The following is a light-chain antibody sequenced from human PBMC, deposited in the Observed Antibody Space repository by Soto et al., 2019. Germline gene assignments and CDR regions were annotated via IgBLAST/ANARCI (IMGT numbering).Light chain of an antibody. CDR2: GAS. J-gene: IGKJ4*01. Sequence: AIQMTQSPSSLSASVGDRVTITCRASQGIRNDLGWYQQKPGKAPKLLIYGASSLQIDVPSRFSGSGSGTDFTLTISSLQPEDFGTYYSLQDDSYPLTFGGGTKVEIK. CDR3: LQDDSYPLT. V-gene: IGKV1-6*01. CDR1: QGIRND.